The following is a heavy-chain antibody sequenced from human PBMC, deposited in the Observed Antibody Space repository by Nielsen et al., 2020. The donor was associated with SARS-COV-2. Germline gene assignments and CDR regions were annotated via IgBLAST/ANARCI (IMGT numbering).Heavy chain of an antibody. V-gene: IGHV1-3*01. Sequence: ASVKVSCKASAYTFTSYAMHWVRQAPGQRLEWMGWINAGNGNTKYSQKFQGRVTITRDTSASTAYMELSSLRSEDTAVYYCARDLVVGATTWYYMDVWGKGTTVTVSS. CDR1: AYTFTSYA. J-gene: IGHJ6*03. CDR2: INAGNGNT. CDR3: ARDLVVGATTWYYMDV. D-gene: IGHD1-26*01.